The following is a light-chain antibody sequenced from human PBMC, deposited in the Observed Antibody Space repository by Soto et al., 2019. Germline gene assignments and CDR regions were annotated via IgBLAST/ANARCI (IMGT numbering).Light chain of an antibody. CDR2: LGS. V-gene: IGKV2-28*01. CDR1: QSLLHSNGYNY. CDR3: MQALQTPRT. Sequence: DIVMTQFPLSLPDTPGEPASISCRSSQSLLHSNGYNYLDWYLQKPGQSPQLLIYLGSNRASGVPDRFSGSGSGTDFTLKISRVEAEDVGVYYCMQALQTPRTFGQGTKVEIK. J-gene: IGKJ1*01.